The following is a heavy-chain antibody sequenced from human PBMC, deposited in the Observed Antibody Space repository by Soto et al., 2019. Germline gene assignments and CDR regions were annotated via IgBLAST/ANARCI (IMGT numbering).Heavy chain of an antibody. V-gene: IGHV4-34*01. D-gene: IGHD3-10*01. CDR1: GGSFSGYY. J-gene: IGHJ6*02. CDR2: INHSGST. Sequence: PSETLSLTCAVYGGSFSGYYWSWIRQPPGKGLEWIGEINHSGSTNYNPSLKSRVTISGDTSKNQFSLKLSSVTAADTAVYFCARGKSGSYYARSYYYGMDVWGQGTTVTVSS. CDR3: ARGKSGSYYARSYYYGMDV.